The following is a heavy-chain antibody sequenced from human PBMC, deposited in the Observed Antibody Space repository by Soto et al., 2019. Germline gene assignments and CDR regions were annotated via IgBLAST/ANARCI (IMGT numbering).Heavy chain of an antibody. V-gene: IGHV3-15*01. D-gene: IGHD5-18*01. CDR2: IKSKTDGGTT. Sequence: EVQLVESGGGLVKPGGSLRLSCAASGFTVSNAWMSWVRQAPGKGLEWVGRIKSKTDGGTTEYDAPVKGRFTISRDDSINTLYLQMNSLKTEDTAVYYCTRYSYGGSEYWGQGTLVTVSS. CDR3: TRYSYGGSEY. J-gene: IGHJ4*02. CDR1: GFTVSNAW.